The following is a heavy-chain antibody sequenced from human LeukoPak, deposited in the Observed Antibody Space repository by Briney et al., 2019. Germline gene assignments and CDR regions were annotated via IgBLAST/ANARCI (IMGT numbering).Heavy chain of an antibody. CDR3: ARDRLIIAAARVYYYYYMDV. Sequence: SETLSLTCAVYGGSFSGYYWSWIRQPPGKGLEWIGEINHSGSTNYNPSLKSRVTISVDTSKNQSSLKLSSVTAADTAVYYCARDRLIIAAARVYYYYYMDVWSKGTTVTVSS. J-gene: IGHJ6*03. V-gene: IGHV4-34*01. D-gene: IGHD6-13*01. CDR2: INHSGST. CDR1: GGSFSGYY.